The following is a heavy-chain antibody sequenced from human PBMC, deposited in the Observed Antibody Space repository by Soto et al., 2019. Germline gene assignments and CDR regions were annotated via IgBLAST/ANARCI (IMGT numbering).Heavy chain of an antibody. CDR3: AGTEFPYYYDSSGYDY. V-gene: IGHV1-18*01. J-gene: IGHJ4*02. D-gene: IGHD3-22*01. CDR2: ISAYNGNT. Sequence: EASVKVSCKASGYTFTSYGISWVRQAPGQGLEWMGWISAYNGNTNYAQKLQGRVTMTTDTSTSTAYMELRSLRSDDTAVYYCAGTEFPYYYDSSGYDYWGQGTLVTVSS. CDR1: GYTFTSYG.